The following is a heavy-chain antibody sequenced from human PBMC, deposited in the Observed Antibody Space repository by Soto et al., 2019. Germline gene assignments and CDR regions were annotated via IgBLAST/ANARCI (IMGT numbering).Heavy chain of an antibody. CDR1: GFTFSSYA. CDR3: AKELASIAVAGTYY. D-gene: IGHD6-19*01. CDR2: ISGSGGST. J-gene: IGHJ4*02. V-gene: IGHV3-23*01. Sequence: PGGSLRLSCAASGFTFSSYAMSWVRQAPGKGLEWVSAISGSGGSTYYVDSVKGRFTISRDNSKNTLYLQMNSLRAEGTAVYYCAKELASIAVAGTYYWGQGTLVTVSS.